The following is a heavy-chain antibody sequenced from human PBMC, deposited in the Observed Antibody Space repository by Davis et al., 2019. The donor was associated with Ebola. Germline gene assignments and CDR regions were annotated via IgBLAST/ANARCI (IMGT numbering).Heavy chain of an antibody. D-gene: IGHD3-10*01. CDR3: AHRSAMVQGVITWFDP. Sequence: SGPTLVKPTQTLTPTCTFSGFSLSTSGVGVGWIRQPPGKALEWLALIYWDDDKLYSPSLKSRLTITKDTSKNQVVLTMTNMDPVDTATYYCAHRSAMVQGVITWFDPWGQGTLVTVSS. V-gene: IGHV2-5*02. CDR1: GFSLSTSGVG. J-gene: IGHJ5*02. CDR2: IYWDDDK.